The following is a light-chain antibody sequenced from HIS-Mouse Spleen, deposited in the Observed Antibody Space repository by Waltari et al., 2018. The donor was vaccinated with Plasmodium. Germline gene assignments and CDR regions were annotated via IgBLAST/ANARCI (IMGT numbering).Light chain of an antibody. V-gene: IGKV1D-8*02. J-gene: IGKJ2*01. CDR2: AAS. CDR1: QGIRSY. CDR3: QQYYSFPYT. Sequence: AIWMTQSPSLLSASTGDRVTISCRMSQGIRSYLAWYQQKPGKAPELLIYAASTLQSGVPSRFSGSGSGTDFTLTISCLQSEDFATDYCQQYYSFPYTFGQGTKLEIK.